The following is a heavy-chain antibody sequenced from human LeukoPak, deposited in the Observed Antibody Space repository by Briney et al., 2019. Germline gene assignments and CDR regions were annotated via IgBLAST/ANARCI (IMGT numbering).Heavy chain of an antibody. Sequence: SPSETLSLTCSVSGYSISSGYYWGWIRQPPGKGLEWIGSIYHSGSTYYNPSLKSRVTISVDTSKNQFSLKLSSVTAADTAVYYCARGGPGRPTDYWGQGTLVTVSS. CDR3: ARGGPGRPTDY. V-gene: IGHV4-38-2*02. D-gene: IGHD6-25*01. CDR2: IYHSGST. CDR1: GYSISSGYY. J-gene: IGHJ4*02.